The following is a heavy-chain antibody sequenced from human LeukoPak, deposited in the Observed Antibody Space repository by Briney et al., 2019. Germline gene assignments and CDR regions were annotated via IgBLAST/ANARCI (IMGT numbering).Heavy chain of an antibody. J-gene: IGHJ4*02. CDR2: ISAYNGNT. V-gene: IGHV1-18*01. Sequence: ASVKVSCKASGYTFTSYGISWVRQAPGQGLEWMGWISAYNGNTNYAQKLQGRVTMTTETSTTTAYMELRSLRSDDTAVYYCARGLSAAAGTQDTYPFDYWGQGTLVTVSS. CDR3: ARGLSAAAGTQDTYPFDY. CDR1: GYTFTSYG. D-gene: IGHD6-13*01.